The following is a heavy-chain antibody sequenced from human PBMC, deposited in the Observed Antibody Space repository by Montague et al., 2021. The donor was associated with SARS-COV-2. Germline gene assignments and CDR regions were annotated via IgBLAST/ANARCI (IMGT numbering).Heavy chain of an antibody. CDR1: GGSLGGYY. J-gene: IGHJ4*02. V-gene: IGHV4-34*01. CDR2: INDSGST. Sequence: SETLSLTCAVYGGSLGGYYWSWIRRPPGKGLEWIGEINDSGSTKYNPSLRSRFIMSVDRSKNQVSLKVNAVTAADTAVYFRARQYCGDTNCYRREYYFDQWGQGTLVTVSS. CDR3: ARQYCGDTNCYRREYYFDQ. D-gene: IGHD2-2*02.